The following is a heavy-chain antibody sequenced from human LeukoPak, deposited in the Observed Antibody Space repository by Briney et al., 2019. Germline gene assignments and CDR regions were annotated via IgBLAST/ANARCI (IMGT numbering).Heavy chain of an antibody. CDR2: ISHDGSNQ. CDR3: ARGTVELGY. D-gene: IGHD5-24*01. J-gene: IGHJ4*02. V-gene: IGHV3-30-3*01. CDR1: GFRFSSFA. Sequence: GTSLRLSCAASGFRFSSFALHWVRQAPGKGLEWVTLISHDGSNQDYADSVKGRFTISRDNSKNTLSLHMSSLRAEDTAVYYCARGTVELGYWGRGTLVTVSS.